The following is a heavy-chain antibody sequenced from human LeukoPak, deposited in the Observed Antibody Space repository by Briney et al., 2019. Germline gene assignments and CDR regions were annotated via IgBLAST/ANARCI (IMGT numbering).Heavy chain of an antibody. V-gene: IGHV3-48*01. D-gene: IGHD1-20*01. CDR1: YS. Sequence: YSMNWVRQAPGKGLQWVSYISSGSRTIYSADSVKGRFTISRDNAKNSLYLQMNSLRVEDTAVYYCARESITGHRDFDYWGQGTLVTVSS. J-gene: IGHJ4*02. CDR3: ARESITGHRDFDY. CDR2: ISSGSRTI.